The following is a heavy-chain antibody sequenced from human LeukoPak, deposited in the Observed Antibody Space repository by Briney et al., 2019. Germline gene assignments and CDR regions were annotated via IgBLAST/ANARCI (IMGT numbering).Heavy chain of an antibody. CDR1: GFTFRSYW. CDR2: INSDGSST. CDR3: ARVVAVAAKDY. J-gene: IGHJ4*02. Sequence: GGSLRLSCAASGFTFRSYWMRWVRQAPGKGLVWVSRINSDGSSTSYADSVKGRFTISRDNAKNTLYLQMNSLRAEDTAVYYCARVVAVAAKDYWGQGTLVTVSS. D-gene: IGHD6-19*01. V-gene: IGHV3-74*01.